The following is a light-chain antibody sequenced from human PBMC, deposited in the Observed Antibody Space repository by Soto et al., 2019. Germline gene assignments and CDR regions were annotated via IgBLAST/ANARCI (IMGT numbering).Light chain of an antibody. J-gene: IGKJ4*01. CDR3: QQAATFPLT. CDR2: DTS. Sequence: EVVMTQSPATLSVSPGEGVTLSCRASQGIGDTLAWYQHKPGQTPRLLIYDTSTRATGVPARFSGSRSGPEFTLTISSVQPEDSATYYCQQAATFPLTFGGGTDVEI. V-gene: IGKV3-15*01. CDR1: QGIGDT.